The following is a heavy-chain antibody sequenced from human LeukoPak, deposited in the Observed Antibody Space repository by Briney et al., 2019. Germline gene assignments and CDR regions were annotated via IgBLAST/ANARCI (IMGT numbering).Heavy chain of an antibody. CDR3: ARAGDIVVVPAAMDY. V-gene: IGHV3-23*01. J-gene: IGHJ4*01. Sequence: GGSLRLSCAASGFTFSSYAMSWVRQAPGKGLEWVSAISGSGGSTYYADFMKGQFTISRDNSKNTLYLQMNSLRAEDTAVYYCARAGDIVVVPAAMDYWGQGTLVTVSS. CDR1: GFTFSSYA. D-gene: IGHD2-2*01. CDR2: ISGSGGST.